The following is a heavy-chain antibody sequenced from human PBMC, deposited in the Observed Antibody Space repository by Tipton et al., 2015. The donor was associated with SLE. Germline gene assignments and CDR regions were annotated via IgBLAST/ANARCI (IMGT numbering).Heavy chain of an antibody. CDR1: GFTFSTYA. J-gene: IGHJ4*02. D-gene: IGHD6-19*01. V-gene: IGHV3-64D*06. CDR3: ASSGWPGNY. Sequence: SLRLSCSASGFTFSTYAMHWVRQAPGKGLEYVSTITTNGGSTYYADSVRGRFTISRDNSKNTLYLQMSSLRAEDTAVYYCASSGWPGNYWGQGTLVTVSS. CDR2: ITTNGGST.